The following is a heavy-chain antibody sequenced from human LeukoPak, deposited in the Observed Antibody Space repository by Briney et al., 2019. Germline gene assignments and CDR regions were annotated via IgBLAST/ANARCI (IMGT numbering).Heavy chain of an antibody. CDR1: GGSISSYY. V-gene: IGHV4-59*01. Sequence: SETLSLTCTVSGGSISSYYWGWIRQPPGKGLECIGYISYSGSTNYNPSLTSRVTISVDTSKNQFSLKLSSVTAADTAVYYCARQSNYDTLTGSRYFFDYWGQGTLVTVSS. D-gene: IGHD3-9*01. J-gene: IGHJ4*02. CDR2: ISYSGST. CDR3: ARQSNYDTLTGSRYFFDY.